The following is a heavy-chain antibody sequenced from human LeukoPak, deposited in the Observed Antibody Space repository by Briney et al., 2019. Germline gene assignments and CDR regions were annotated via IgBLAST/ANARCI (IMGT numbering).Heavy chain of an antibody. Sequence: SETLSLTCAVYGGSFSGYYWSWIRQPPGKGLEWIGEINHSGSTNYNPSLKSRVTISVDTSKNQFSLKLSSVTAADTAVYYCARILIAAAGTEYYYYGMDVWGQGTTVTVSS. CDR3: ARILIAAAGTEYYYYGMDV. J-gene: IGHJ6*02. CDR1: GGSFSGYY. V-gene: IGHV4-34*01. D-gene: IGHD6-13*01. CDR2: INHSGST.